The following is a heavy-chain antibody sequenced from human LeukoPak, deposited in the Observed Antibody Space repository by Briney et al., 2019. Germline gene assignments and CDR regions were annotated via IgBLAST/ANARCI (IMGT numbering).Heavy chain of an antibody. V-gene: IGHV3-30*02. CDR3: AKFLSQYDSSGYYYFDY. D-gene: IGHD3-22*01. J-gene: IGHJ4*02. CDR2: IRYDGSNK. Sequence: GGSLRLSCAASGFTFSSYGMHWVRQAPGKGLEWVAFIRYDGSNKYYADSVKGRFTISRDNSKNTLSLQMNSLRAEDTAVYYCAKFLSQYDSSGYYYFDYWGQGTLVTVSS. CDR1: GFTFSSYG.